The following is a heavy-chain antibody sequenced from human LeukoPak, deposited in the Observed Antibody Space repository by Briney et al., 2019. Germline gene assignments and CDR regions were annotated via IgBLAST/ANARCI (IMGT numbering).Heavy chain of an antibody. V-gene: IGHV4-59*01. J-gene: IGHJ4*02. D-gene: IGHD1-26*01. Sequence: SETLSLTCAVYGGSFSGYYWSWIRQPPGKGLEWIGYISYSGSTKYNPSLKSRVAISVDTSKNQFYMRRSPVTAADSAVYYCARERSGSGFFDYWGQGTLVTVSS. CDR2: ISYSGST. CDR1: GGSFSGYY. CDR3: ARERSGSGFFDY.